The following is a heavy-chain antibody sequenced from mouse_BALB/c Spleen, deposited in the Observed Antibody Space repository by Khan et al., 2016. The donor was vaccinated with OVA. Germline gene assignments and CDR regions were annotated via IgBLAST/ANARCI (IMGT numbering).Heavy chain of an antibody. J-gene: IGHJ4*01. CDR1: GYTFTNYG. D-gene: IGHD1-1*01. CDR3: ARVGYYGTMDY. Sequence: QIQLVQSGPELKKPGETVKISCKASGYTFTNYGMNWVKQAPGKGLKWMGWINTYTGEPAYADDFKGRFAFSLETSASTAYLQINNLKNEDTATYFCARVGYYGTMDYGGQGTSVTVSS. CDR2: INTYTGEP. V-gene: IGHV9-3-1*01.